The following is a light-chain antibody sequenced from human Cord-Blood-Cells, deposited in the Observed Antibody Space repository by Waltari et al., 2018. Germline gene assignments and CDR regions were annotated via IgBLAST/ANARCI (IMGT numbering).Light chain of an antibody. Sequence: QSALTQPASVSGSPGQSITISCTGTSSDVGGYNYVSWYQQHPGKAPKLMICDVSKRPPGVSNRFSGSKSGNTASLTISGVQAEDEADYYCSSYTSSSTYVVFGGGTKLTVL. CDR1: SSDVGGYNY. J-gene: IGLJ2*01. CDR2: DVS. CDR3: SSYTSSSTYVV. V-gene: IGLV2-14*01.